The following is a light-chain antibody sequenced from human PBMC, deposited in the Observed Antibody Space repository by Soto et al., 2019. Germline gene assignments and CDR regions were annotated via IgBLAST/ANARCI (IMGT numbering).Light chain of an antibody. CDR2: GSS. V-gene: IGKV3-15*01. J-gene: IGKJ1*01. CDR3: QHYNNWPRT. CDR1: QSVSSN. Sequence: EIVMPQSPATLSVSPGERATLSCRASQSVSSNLAWYQQKPCQAPRLLIYGSSTRATGIPARFSGSGCGTESTLTISSLQSVDFLVDYCQHYNNWPRTFGQGTKVDIK.